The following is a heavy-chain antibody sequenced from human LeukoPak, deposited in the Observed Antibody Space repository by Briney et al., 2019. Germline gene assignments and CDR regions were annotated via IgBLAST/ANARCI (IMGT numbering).Heavy chain of an antibody. V-gene: IGHV4-59*01. D-gene: IGHD3-22*01. J-gene: IGHJ4*02. CDR2: IYYSGST. CDR3: ARGKYYYDSSGYPVYYFDY. Sequence: SETLSLTCTVSGGSISSYYWSWIRQPPGKGLEWIGYIYYSGSTNYNPSLKSRVTISVDTSKNQFSLKLSSVTAADTAVYYCARGKYYYDSSGYPVYYFDYWGQGTPVTVSS. CDR1: GGSISSYY.